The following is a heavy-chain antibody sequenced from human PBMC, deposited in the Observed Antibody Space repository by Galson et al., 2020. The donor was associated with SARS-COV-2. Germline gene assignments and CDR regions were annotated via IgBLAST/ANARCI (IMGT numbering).Heavy chain of an antibody. CDR3: AKKMSTDIVARIGNYFDF. V-gene: IGHV3-23*01. Sequence: GGSLRLSCAASGFTLRSYSMTWVRQAPGKGLEWVAAISGGDIGSNGRTYYADSVKGRFTISRDNSKNAVYLEMSSLRAEDTAIYYCAKKMSTDIVARIGNYFDFWGQGTLVTVSS. J-gene: IGHJ4*02. CDR2: ISGGDIGSNGRT. CDR1: GFTLRSYS. D-gene: IGHD5-12*01.